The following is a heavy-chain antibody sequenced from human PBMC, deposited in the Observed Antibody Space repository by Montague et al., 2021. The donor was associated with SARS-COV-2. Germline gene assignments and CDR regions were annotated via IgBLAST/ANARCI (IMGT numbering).Heavy chain of an antibody. Sequence: SLRLSCAASGFTFSSYWMHWVRQAPGKGLVWVSCINSDGSITTYADSVKGRFTIPRDNAKNTVYRQMNSLRAEDTAVNYCVRPPRGGYNYPFDYWGLGTLVTVSS. CDR1: GFTFSSYW. CDR2: INSDGSIT. D-gene: IGHD5-24*01. J-gene: IGHJ4*02. CDR3: VRPPRGGYNYPFDY. V-gene: IGHV3-74*01.